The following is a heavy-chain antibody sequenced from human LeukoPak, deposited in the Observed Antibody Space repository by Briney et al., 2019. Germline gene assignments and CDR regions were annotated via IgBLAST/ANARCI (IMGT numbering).Heavy chain of an antibody. V-gene: IGHV3-30*04. Sequence: GRSLRLSCAASGFTFSSYAMHWVRQAPGKGLEWVAVISYDGSNKKYADSVKGRFTISRDNSKNTLYLQMNSLRAEDTAVYYCAKGGYKYDSSGHTPLEYWGQGTLVTVSS. CDR1: GFTFSSYA. CDR2: ISYDGSNK. J-gene: IGHJ4*02. D-gene: IGHD3-22*01. CDR3: AKGGYKYDSSGHTPLEY.